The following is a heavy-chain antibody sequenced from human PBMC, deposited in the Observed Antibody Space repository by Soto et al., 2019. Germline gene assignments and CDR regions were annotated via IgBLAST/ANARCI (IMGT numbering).Heavy chain of an antibody. CDR1: EDTFRNYA. Sequence: QVELVQSGAEVKKPGSSVKVSCQASEDTFRNYAISWVRQAPGQGLEWMGGIIPIFGTANYAQKFQGRVTNSADQFSNSGYLEISRLRIEDTGGLYLCGNKDDSKSYYYWELGLWGRCTLVTVSS. D-gene: IGHD3-22*01. CDR3: CGNKDDSKSYYYWELGL. J-gene: IGHJ2*01. V-gene: IGHV1-69*01. CDR2: IIPIFGTA.